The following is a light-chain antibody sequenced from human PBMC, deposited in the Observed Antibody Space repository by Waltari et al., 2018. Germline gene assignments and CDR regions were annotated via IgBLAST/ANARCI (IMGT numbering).Light chain of an antibody. CDR2: SAS. CDR3: QQHGTLPAT. J-gene: IGKJ1*01. CDR1: QSVGSSS. Sequence: EIVLTQSPGTASLSPGERVTLSCRASQSVGSSSLAWYQQKPGKAPRLVIYSASRMATGILDRFSGSGSGTDFSLTISRLETEDFAVYYCQQHGTLPATFGQGTKVEIK. V-gene: IGKV3-20*01.